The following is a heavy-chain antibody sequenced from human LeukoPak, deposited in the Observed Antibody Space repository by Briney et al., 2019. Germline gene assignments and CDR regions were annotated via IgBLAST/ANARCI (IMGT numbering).Heavy chain of an antibody. CDR3: ARHSRDGYLDY. CDR2: IYYSGST. J-gene: IGHJ4*02. D-gene: IGHD5-24*01. Sequence: SETLSLTCTVSGGSISSYYWSWIRQLPGKGLEWIGYIYYSGSTNYNPSLKSRVTISVDTSKNQFSLKLSSVTAADTAVYYCARHSRDGYLDYWGQGTLVTVSS. V-gene: IGHV4-59*08. CDR1: GGSISSYY.